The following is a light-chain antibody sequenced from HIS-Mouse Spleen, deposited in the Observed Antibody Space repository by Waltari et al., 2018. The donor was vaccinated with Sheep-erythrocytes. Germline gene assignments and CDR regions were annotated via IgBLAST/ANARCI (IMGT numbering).Light chain of an antibody. CDR2: DVS. CDR1: SRDAGGYNS. Sequence: QSALTQPRSVSGSPGQSVTLSCTGTSRDAGGYNSVSWYQQHPGKAPKLMIYDVSKRPSGVPDRFSGSKSGNTASLTISGLQAEDEADYYCCSYAGSYNHVFATGTKVTVL. CDR3: CSYAGSYNHV. V-gene: IGLV2-11*01. J-gene: IGLJ1*01.